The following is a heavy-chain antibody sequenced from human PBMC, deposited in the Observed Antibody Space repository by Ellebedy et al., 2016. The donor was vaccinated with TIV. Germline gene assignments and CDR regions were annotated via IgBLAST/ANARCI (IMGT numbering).Heavy chain of an antibody. CDR2: ISTYNGNT. J-gene: IGHJ4*02. CDR1: GYTFTSFG. D-gene: IGHD3-22*01. V-gene: IGHV1-18*01. Sequence: ASVKVSXXASGYTFTSFGISWVRQAPGQGLEWMGWISTYNGNTDFAQKVQGRVTMTTDASTNTAYMELRTLIYDDTAVYYCARGGFFDRSGGDFDYWGQGTLVTVSS. CDR3: ARGGFFDRSGGDFDY.